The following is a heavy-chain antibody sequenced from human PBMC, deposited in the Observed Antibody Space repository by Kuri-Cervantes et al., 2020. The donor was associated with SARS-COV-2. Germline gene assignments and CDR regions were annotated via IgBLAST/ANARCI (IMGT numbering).Heavy chain of an antibody. CDR2: IKGGSGTT. J-gene: IGHJ4*02. V-gene: IGHV3-23*01. CDR1: GFTFSSYA. CDR3: ARDLGVAPDF. D-gene: IGHD3-16*01. Sequence: GESLKISCAASGFTFSSYAMSWVRQAPGKGLEWVSCIKGGSGTTYYAASVKGRFTVSRDNAKNTLYLLMSSLRVEDTAMYYCARDLGVAPDFWGQGTQVTGSS.